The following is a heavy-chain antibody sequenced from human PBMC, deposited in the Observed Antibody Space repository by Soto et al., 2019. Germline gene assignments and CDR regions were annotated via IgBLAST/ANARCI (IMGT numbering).Heavy chain of an antibody. CDR3: ARDPMIVVIEPGYFDY. V-gene: IGHV1-3*01. Sequence: ASVKVSCKASGYTFTSYAMHWVRQAPGQRLEWMGWINAGNGNTKYSQKFQGRVTITRDTSTSTAYMELSSLRSEDTAVYYCARDPMIVVIEPGYFDYWGQGTLVTVSS. CDR2: INAGNGNT. CDR1: GYTFTSYA. J-gene: IGHJ4*02. D-gene: IGHD3-22*01.